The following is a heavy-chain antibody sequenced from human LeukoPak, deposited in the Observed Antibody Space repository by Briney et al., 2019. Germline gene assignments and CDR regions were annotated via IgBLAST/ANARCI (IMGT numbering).Heavy chain of an antibody. CDR3: ATWAFYHDLDV. D-gene: IGHD3-3*01. V-gene: IGHV3-43*02. J-gene: IGHJ6*02. CDR1: GFTFSSYS. CDR2: INADGSRT. Sequence: GGSLRLSCAASGFTFSSYSFNWVRQAPGKGLEWVSLINADGSRTYYADSVKGRFTISRDNYKNSLYLQMTSLRPEDSALYYCATWAFYHDLDVWGRGTTVTVSS.